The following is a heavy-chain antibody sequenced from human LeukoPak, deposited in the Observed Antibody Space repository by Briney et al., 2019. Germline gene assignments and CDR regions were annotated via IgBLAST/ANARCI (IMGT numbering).Heavy chain of an antibody. D-gene: IGHD6-19*01. J-gene: IGHJ4*02. V-gene: IGHV3-21*01. Sequence: PGGSLRLSCAVSGFTFSDYSINWVRQAPGKGLEWVSYISGSSNYIYYSDSVKGRFTISRDSAKNSVYLQMNSLRVEDTAVYYSAREPSGWYLDYWGRGTPVTVSS. CDR1: GFTFSDYS. CDR2: ISGSSNYI. CDR3: AREPSGWYLDY.